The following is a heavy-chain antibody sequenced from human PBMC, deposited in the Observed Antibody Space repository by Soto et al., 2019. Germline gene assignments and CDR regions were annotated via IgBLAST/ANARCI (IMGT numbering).Heavy chain of an antibody. D-gene: IGHD6-6*01. CDR3: VREERIAAPQLDY. J-gene: IGHJ4*02. CDR1: GGSIISSDYH. V-gene: IGHV4-30-4*01. CDR2: IHNSGTS. Sequence: TLSLTCTVSGGSIISSDYHWSWTRQSPAKGLEWIGYIHNSGTSFYNPSLRGRVTVTLDTSRSQFSLTLASVTAADTAVYYCVREERIAAPQLDYWGQGIPVTVSS.